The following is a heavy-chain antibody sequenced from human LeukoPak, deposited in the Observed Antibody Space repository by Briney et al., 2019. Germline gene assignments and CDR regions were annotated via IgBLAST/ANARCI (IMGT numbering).Heavy chain of an antibody. Sequence: TSSETLSLTCTVSGYSISSGYYWGWIRQPPGKGLEWIGSIYHSGSTYYNPSLKSRVTISVDTSKNQFSLKLSSVTAADTAVYYCARLCKVIELDDAFDIWGQGTMVTVSS. V-gene: IGHV4-38-2*02. CDR3: ARLCKVIELDDAFDI. CDR2: IYHSGST. D-gene: IGHD3-22*01. J-gene: IGHJ3*02. CDR1: GYSISSGYY.